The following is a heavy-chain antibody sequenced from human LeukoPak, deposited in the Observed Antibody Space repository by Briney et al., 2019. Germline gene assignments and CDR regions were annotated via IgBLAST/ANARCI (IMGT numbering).Heavy chain of an antibody. D-gene: IGHD3-16*02. CDR1: GITFSSYG. CDR2: IASSGLNT. CDR3: ARDIELST. V-gene: IGHV3-30*03. Sequence: GRSLRLSCAASGITFSSYGMHWVRQAPGKGLEWVSLIASSGLNTYYADSVRGRFTISRDNSKNTLSLQMNSLRVEDTAIYYCARDIELSTWGLGTLVTVSS. J-gene: IGHJ3*01.